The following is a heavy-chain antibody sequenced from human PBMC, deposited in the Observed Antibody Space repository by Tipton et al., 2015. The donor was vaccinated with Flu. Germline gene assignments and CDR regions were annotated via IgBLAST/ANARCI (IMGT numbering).Heavy chain of an antibody. CDR3: ARGPPGPSIRAYYFDI. CDR1: GGSIRGYY. Sequence: TLSLTCTVSGGSIRGYYWNWIRQFPGKGLEWIGFDYYTGSTNYKSSLKSRVTISTDTSTNQVSLKMNSVIAADTAVYYCARGPPGPSIRAYYFDIWGQGALVTVSS. J-gene: IGHJ4*02. D-gene: IGHD2-21*01. CDR2: DYYTGST. V-gene: IGHV4-59*01.